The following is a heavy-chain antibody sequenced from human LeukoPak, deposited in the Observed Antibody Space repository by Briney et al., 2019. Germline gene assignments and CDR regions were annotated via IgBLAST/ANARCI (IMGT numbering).Heavy chain of an antibody. D-gene: IGHD2-8*01. V-gene: IGHV4-31*03. Sequence: SSETPSLTCTVSGGSISSGGYYWSWIRQHPGKGLEWIGYIYYSGSTYYNPSLKSRVTISVDTSKNQYSLKLSSVTAADTAVYYCARGVLMVYAEDYWGQGTLVTVSS. CDR3: ARGVLMVYAEDY. CDR2: IYYSGST. CDR1: GGSISSGGYY. J-gene: IGHJ4*02.